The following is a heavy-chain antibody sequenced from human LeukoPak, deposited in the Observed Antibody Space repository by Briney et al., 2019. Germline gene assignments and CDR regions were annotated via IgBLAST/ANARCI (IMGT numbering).Heavy chain of an antibody. CDR1: GGSISSSSYY. CDR2: IYYSGST. V-gene: IGHV4-39*01. D-gene: IGHD1-1*01. Sequence: SETLSLTCTVSGGSISSSSYYWGWIRQPPGKGLEWIGSIYYSGSTYYNPSLKSRVTISVDTSKNQFSLKLSSVTAADTAVYYCASISYGYRQPYWGQGTLVTVSS. J-gene: IGHJ4*02. CDR3: ASISYGYRQPY.